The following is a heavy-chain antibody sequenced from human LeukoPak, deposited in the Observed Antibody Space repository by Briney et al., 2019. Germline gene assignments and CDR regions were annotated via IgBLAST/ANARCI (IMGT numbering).Heavy chain of an antibody. J-gene: IGHJ4*02. CDR3: ARDLYRIVVVPHYFDY. V-gene: IGHV3-7*01. D-gene: IGHD3-22*01. CDR1: GFTFSSYG. Sequence: PGETLRLSCAASGFTFSSYGMSWVRQAPGKGLEWVANIKQDGSEKYYVDSVKGRFTISRDNAKNSLYLQMNSLRAEDTAVYYCARDLYRIVVVPHYFDYWGQGTLVTVSS. CDR2: IKQDGSEK.